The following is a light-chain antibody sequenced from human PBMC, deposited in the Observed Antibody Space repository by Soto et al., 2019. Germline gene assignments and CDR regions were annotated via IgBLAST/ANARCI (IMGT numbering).Light chain of an antibody. CDR2: AAS. CDR3: QQYNSYPWT. CDR1: QSISSW. Sequence: DIQMTQSPSTLSASVGYRFTITCRASQSISSWLAWYQQKPGKAPKLLIYAASTLQSGVPSRFSGSGSGTEFTLTISSLQPDDFATYYCQQYNSYPWTFGQGTTVDIK. J-gene: IGKJ1*01. V-gene: IGKV1-5*01.